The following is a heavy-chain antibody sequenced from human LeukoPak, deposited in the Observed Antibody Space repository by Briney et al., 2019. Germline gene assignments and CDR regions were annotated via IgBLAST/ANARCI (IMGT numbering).Heavy chain of an antibody. CDR2: ISYDGSNK. D-gene: IGHD3-22*01. J-gene: IGHJ4*02. V-gene: IGHV3-30-3*01. Sequence: GRSLRLSCAASGFTFSSYAMHWVRQAPGKGLEWVAVISYDGSNKYYANSVKGRFTISRDNSKNTLYLQMNSLRAEDTAVYYFARDFPSYPGYYDSSEDGYWGQGTLVTVSS. CDR1: GFTFSSYA. CDR3: ARDFPSYPGYYDSSEDGY.